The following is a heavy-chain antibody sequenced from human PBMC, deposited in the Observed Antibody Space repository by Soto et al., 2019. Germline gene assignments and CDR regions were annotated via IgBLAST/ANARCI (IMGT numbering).Heavy chain of an antibody. Sequence: SETLSLTCTVSGASISSSYWRSIRQPPGKGLAWIGYIYYSGSTNYNPSLKSRVTISVDTSKNQFSLKLSSVTAAGTAVYYCARHGQWLVTGYSYYGMDVWGQGTTVT. CDR3: ARHGQWLVTGYSYYGMDV. D-gene: IGHD6-19*01. J-gene: IGHJ6*02. CDR1: GASISSSY. V-gene: IGHV4-59*08. CDR2: IYYSGST.